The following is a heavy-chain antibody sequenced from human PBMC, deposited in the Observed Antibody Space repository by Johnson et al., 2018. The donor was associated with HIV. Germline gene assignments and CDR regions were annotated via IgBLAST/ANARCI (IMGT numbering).Heavy chain of an antibody. Sequence: QMLLVESGGGVVRPGGSLRLSCAVSGFTFSDHYMSWIRQTPGKGLQWVSYISGSGSIIYSTDSVQGRFTISRDNVKNSLYLQMDSLRPEDTAVYYCARVMVQGDAFDIWGQGTMVTVSS. V-gene: IGHV3-11*04. CDR1: GFTFSDHY. J-gene: IGHJ3*02. CDR3: ARVMVQGDAFDI. CDR2: ISGSGSII. D-gene: IGHD3-10*01.